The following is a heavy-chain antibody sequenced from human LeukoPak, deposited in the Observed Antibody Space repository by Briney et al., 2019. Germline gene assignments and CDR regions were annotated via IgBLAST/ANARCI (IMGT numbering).Heavy chain of an antibody. CDR3: ARARRFLEWFDP. CDR2: INPNSGGT. Sequence: ASVKVSCKASGYTFTGYYMHWVRQAPGQGLEWMGWINPNSGGTNYAQKFQGRVTMTGDTSISTAYMELSRLRSDDTAVYYCARARRFLEWFDPWGQGTLVTVSS. J-gene: IGHJ5*02. D-gene: IGHD3-3*01. CDR1: GYTFTGYY. V-gene: IGHV1-2*02.